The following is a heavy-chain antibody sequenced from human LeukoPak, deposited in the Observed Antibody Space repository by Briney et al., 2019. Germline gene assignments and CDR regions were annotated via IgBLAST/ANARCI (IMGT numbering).Heavy chain of an antibody. J-gene: IGHJ6*03. CDR3: ARGASSGWTTYYYYYYMDV. V-gene: IGHV1-69*06. Sequence: GASVKVSCKASGYTFTSYDISWVRQAPGQGLEWMGGIIPIFGTANYAQKFQGRVTITADKSTSTAYMELSSLRSEDTAVYYCARGASSGWTTYYYYYYMDVWGKGTTVTVSS. D-gene: IGHD6-19*01. CDR1: GYTFTSYD. CDR2: IIPIFGTA.